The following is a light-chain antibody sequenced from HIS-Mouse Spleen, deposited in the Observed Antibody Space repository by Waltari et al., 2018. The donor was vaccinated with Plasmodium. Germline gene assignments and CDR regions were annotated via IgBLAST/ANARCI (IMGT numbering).Light chain of an antibody. CDR1: SIDVGGYNC. CDR3: SSYTSSSTRV. CDR2: EVS. V-gene: IGLV2-14*01. J-gene: IGLJ3*02. Sequence: QSALTQPASVSGSPGQSITISCTVTSIDVGGYNCVSWYQQHPGKAPKLMIYEVSNRPSGVSNRFSGSKSGNTASLTISGLQAEDEADYYCSSYTSSSTRVFGGGTKLTVL.